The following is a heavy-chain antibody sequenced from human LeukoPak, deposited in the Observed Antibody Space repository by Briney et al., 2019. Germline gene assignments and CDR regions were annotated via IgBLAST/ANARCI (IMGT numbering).Heavy chain of an antibody. Sequence: GRSLRLSCAASGFTFSSYGMHWVRQAPGKGLEWVAVIWYDGSNKYYADSVKGRFTISRDNSKNTLYLQMNSLRAEDTAVYYCARVIAVAGWNWFDPWAREPWSPSPQ. D-gene: IGHD6-19*01. J-gene: IGHJ5*02. CDR2: IWYDGSNK. CDR3: ARVIAVAGWNWFDP. V-gene: IGHV3-33*01. CDR1: GFTFSSYG.